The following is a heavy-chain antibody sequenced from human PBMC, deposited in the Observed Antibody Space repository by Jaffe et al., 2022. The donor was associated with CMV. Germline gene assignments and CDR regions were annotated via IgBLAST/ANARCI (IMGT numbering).Heavy chain of an antibody. CDR1: GFTFDDYA. CDR2: ISWNSGSI. J-gene: IGHJ3*02. D-gene: IGHD4-17*01. Sequence: EVQLVESGGGLVQPGRSLRLSCAASGFTFDDYAMHWVRQAPGKGLEWVSGISWNSGSIGYADSVKGRFTISRDNAKNSLYLQMNSLRAEDTALYYCAKDRVWGYGDYFDIWGQGTMVTVSS. V-gene: IGHV3-9*01. CDR3: AKDRVWGYGDYFDI.